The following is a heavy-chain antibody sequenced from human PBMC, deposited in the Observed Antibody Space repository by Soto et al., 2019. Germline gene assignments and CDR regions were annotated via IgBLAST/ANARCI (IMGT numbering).Heavy chain of an antibody. J-gene: IGHJ4*02. V-gene: IGHV3-30-3*01. CDR3: ARDPRGYFDIDY. Sequence: GGSLRLSCAASGFTFSSYAMHWVRQAPGKGLEWVAAISYDGNNKYYADSVKGRFTISRDTSKNTLYLQMNSLRAEDTAMYYCARDPRGYFDIDYWGQGTLVTVSS. D-gene: IGHD3-22*01. CDR1: GFTFSSYA. CDR2: ISYDGNNK.